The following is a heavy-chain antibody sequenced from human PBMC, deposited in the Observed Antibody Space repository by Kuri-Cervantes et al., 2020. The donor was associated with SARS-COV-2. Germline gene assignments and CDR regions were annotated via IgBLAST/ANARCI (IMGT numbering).Heavy chain of an antibody. CDR3: ARELRFLEWLPQSESYMDV. CDR1: GYTFTSYG. Sequence: ASVKVSCKASGYTFTSYGISWVRQAPGQGLEWMGWISAYNGNTNYAQKLQGRVTMTTDTPTSTAYMELRSLRSDDTAVYYCARELRFLEWLPQSESYMDVWGKGTTVTVSS. CDR2: ISAYNGNT. J-gene: IGHJ6*03. V-gene: IGHV1-18*01. D-gene: IGHD3-3*01.